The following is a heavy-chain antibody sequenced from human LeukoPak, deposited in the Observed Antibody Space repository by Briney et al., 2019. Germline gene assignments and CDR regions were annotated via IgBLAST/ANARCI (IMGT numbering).Heavy chain of an antibody. CDR2: ISSSSSYI. CDR1: GFSFSSFG. Sequence: PGGSLRLSCAASGFSFSSFGMHWVRQAPGKGLEWVSSISSSSSYIYYADSVKGRFTISRDNAKNSLYLQMNSLRAEDTAVYYCARDQQQLVSGVSWFDPWGQGTLVTVSS. D-gene: IGHD6-13*01. CDR3: ARDQQQLVSGVSWFDP. V-gene: IGHV3-21*01. J-gene: IGHJ5*02.